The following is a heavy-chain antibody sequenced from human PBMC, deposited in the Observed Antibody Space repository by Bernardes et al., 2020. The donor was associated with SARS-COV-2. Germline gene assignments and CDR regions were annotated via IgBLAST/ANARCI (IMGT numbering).Heavy chain of an antibody. D-gene: IGHD4-17*01. CDR1: GFTFNQYG. CDR2: ISYDGNKE. Sequence: VGSLILSCAASGFTFNQYGIHWVRQAPGKGLEWVAVISYDGNKEYYADSVKGRFIISRDNSNNSLYLQMNSLRADDTAVYYCAKEVRPFLTTANWFDPWGQGTLVTVSS. J-gene: IGHJ5*02. CDR3: AKEVRPFLTTANWFDP. V-gene: IGHV3-30*18.